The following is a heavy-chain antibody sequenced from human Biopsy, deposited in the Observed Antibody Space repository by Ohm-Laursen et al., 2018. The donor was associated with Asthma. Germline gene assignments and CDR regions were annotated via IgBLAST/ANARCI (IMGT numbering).Heavy chain of an antibody. J-gene: IGHJ4*01. CDR1: GFAFDSYA. CDR2: ISHDGRES. D-gene: IGHD3-22*01. CDR3: AKSADYYDSTDYLDF. Sequence: SLRLSCAASGFAFDSYAMYWVRQSPGKGPEWVALISHDGRESGYVDSVRGRFTISRGNAKNSLYLQMQSLRPEDTAFYYCAKSADYYDSTDYLDFWGRGTLVTVSS. V-gene: IGHV3-30*04.